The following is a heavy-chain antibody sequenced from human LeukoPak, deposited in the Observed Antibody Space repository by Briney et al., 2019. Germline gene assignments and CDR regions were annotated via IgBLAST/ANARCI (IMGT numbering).Heavy chain of an antibody. CDR1: GFTFSSYD. CDR2: IGTAGDT. J-gene: IGHJ6*02. Sequence: PGGSLRLSCAASGFTFSSYDMHWVRQATGKGLEWASAIGTAGDTYYPGSVKGRFTISRENAKNSLYLQMNSLRAGDTAVYYCARGRPFWSGYSYGMDVWGQGTTVTVSS. CDR3: ARGRPFWSGYSYGMDV. D-gene: IGHD3-3*01. V-gene: IGHV3-13*01.